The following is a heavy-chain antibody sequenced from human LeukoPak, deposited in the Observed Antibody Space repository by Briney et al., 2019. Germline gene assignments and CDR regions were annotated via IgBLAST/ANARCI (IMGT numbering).Heavy chain of an antibody. CDR2: IYSGGST. CDR1: GFTVSSNY. CDR3: AKGGSGSSGYYYVDHFDY. Sequence: GGSLRLSCAASGFTVSSNYMSWVRQAPGKGLEWVSVIYSGGSTYYADSVKGRFTISRDNSKNTLYLQMNSLRAEDTAVYYCAKGGSGSSGYYYVDHFDYWGQGTPVTVSS. D-gene: IGHD3-22*01. V-gene: IGHV3-53*01. J-gene: IGHJ4*02.